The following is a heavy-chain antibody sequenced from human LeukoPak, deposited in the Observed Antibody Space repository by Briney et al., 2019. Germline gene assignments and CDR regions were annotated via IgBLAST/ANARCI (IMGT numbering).Heavy chain of an antibody. J-gene: IGHJ3*02. Sequence: GGSLRLSCAASGFTFSSYWMHWVRQAPGKGLVWDSRTNSDGSTTSYADSVKGRFTISRDNAKNTLYLQMNSLRAEDTAVYFCAKDRGAPDAFDIWGQGTMVAVSS. D-gene: IGHD1-26*01. CDR1: GFTFSSYW. CDR2: TNSDGSTT. CDR3: AKDRGAPDAFDI. V-gene: IGHV3-74*01.